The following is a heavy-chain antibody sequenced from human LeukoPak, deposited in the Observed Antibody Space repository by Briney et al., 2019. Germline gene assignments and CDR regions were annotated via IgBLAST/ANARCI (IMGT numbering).Heavy chain of an antibody. V-gene: IGHV3-23*01. J-gene: IGHJ4*02. CDR2: ISGSGGST. Sequence: GGSLRLSCAASAFTFSNYAMSWVRQAPGKGLEWVSGISGSGGSTYYADSVKGRFTISRDNSKNTLYLQINSLRAEDTAVYYCAKGFAVTTYGWGVDYWGQGTLVTVSS. CDR3: AKGFAVTTYGWGVDY. D-gene: IGHD4-17*01. CDR1: AFTFSNYA.